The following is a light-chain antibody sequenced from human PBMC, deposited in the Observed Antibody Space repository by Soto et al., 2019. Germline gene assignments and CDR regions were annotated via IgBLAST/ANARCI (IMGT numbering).Light chain of an antibody. CDR3: QQYNNWPPVT. CDR2: GAS. Sequence: VLTQSPATLSVSPGERVTLSCRASQSVSTNLAWYQQKPGQAPRLLIYGASTRATGIPARFSGSGSGTEFSLTISSLQSEDFAVYYCQQYNNWPPVTFGRGTKVDIK. CDR1: QSVSTN. J-gene: IGKJ1*01. V-gene: IGKV3-15*01.